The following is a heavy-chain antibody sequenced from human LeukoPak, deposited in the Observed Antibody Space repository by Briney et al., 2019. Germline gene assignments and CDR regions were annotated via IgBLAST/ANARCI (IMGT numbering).Heavy chain of an antibody. CDR2: IYYSGST. J-gene: IGHJ6*02. CDR3: ARVPNSPRRYGMDV. Sequence: PSETLSLACTVSGGSISSYYWSWIRQPPGKGLEWIGYIYYSGSTNYNPSLKSRVTISVDTSKNQFSLELSSVTAADTAVYYCARVPNSPRRYGMDVWGQGTTVTVSS. V-gene: IGHV4-59*01. CDR1: GGSISSYY. D-gene: IGHD2-8*01.